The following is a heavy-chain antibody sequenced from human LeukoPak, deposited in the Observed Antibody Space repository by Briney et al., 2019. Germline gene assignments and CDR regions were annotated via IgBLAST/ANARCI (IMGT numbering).Heavy chain of an antibody. D-gene: IGHD6-6*01. V-gene: IGHV3-7*01. CDR2: IKQDGSVK. Sequence: PGGSLRLSCAASGFTFSNYWMTWVRQAPGKGLEWVANIKQDGSVKYYVDSVKGRFTISRDNAKNSLYVQVNSLRAEDTAVYFCARIGYSSSSLDYWGQGTLVTVSS. CDR1: GFTFSNYW. CDR3: ARIGYSSSSLDY. J-gene: IGHJ4*02.